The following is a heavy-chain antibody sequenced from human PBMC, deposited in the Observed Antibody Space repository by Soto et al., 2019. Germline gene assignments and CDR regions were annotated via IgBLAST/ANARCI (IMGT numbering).Heavy chain of an antibody. D-gene: IGHD3-10*01. V-gene: IGHV3-66*01. J-gene: IGHJ6*02. Sequence: GGSLRLSCAASGFTVSSNYMSWVRQAPGKGLEWVSVIYSGGSTYYADSVKGRFTISRDNSKNTLYLQMNSLRAEDTAVYYCARDRADGSNYYYYGMDVWGQGTTVTVSS. CDR1: GFTVSSNY. CDR2: IYSGGST. CDR3: ARDRADGSNYYYYGMDV.